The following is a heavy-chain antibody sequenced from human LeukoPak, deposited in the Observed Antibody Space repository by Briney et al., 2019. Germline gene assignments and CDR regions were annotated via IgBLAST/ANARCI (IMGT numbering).Heavy chain of an antibody. CDR3: AKDRWLQGYFDY. CDR2: ISSSSSYI. J-gene: IGHJ4*02. V-gene: IGHV3-21*01. CDR1: GFTFSSYT. Sequence: GSLRLSCAASGFTFSSYTMNWVRQAPGKGLEWVSSISSSSSYIYYADSVKGRCTISRDNSKKTVYLQMDSLRTEDTAVYYCAKDRWLQGYFDYWGQGTLVTVSS. D-gene: IGHD5-24*01.